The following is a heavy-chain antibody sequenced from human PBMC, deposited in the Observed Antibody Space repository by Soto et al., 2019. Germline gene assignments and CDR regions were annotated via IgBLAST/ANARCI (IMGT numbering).Heavy chain of an antibody. CDR2: MNPNSGKT. Sequence: ASVKVSCKASGYTFGNNDISWVRQATGQGLEWMGWMNPNSGKTGYAQKFQGRVTMTRDTSMSTAYLELSSLRSDDTAIYYCARMATSGTLNWFDPWGQGTLVTSPQ. CDR3: ARMATSGTLNWFDP. J-gene: IGHJ5*02. V-gene: IGHV1-8*01. CDR1: GYTFGNND.